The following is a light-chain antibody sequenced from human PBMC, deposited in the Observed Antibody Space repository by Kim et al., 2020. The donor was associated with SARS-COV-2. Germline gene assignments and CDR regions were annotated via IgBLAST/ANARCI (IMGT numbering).Light chain of an antibody. J-gene: IGLJ1*01. Sequence: QSALTQPPSASGSPGQSVTISCTGTSSDVGAYNYVSWCQQHPGKAPKLMIFEVNKRPSGVPDRFSGYKSGNTASLTVSGLQPEDEADYYCSSYGGSNNVVFGTGTKVTVL. CDR1: SSDVGAYNY. CDR3: SSYGGSNNVV. CDR2: EVN. V-gene: IGLV2-8*01.